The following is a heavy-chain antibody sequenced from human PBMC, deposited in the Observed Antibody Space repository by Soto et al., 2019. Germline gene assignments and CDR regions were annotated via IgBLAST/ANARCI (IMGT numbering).Heavy chain of an antibody. J-gene: IGHJ3*02. V-gene: IGHV3-33*01. D-gene: IGHD6-25*01. Sequence: QVQLVESGGGVVQPGRSLRLSCAASGFSFSTYGMHWVRQAPGKGLEWVAVIWYDGNNKYYADSVKGRFIISRDTSKNTLYLQMNSLRAEDTALYYCARDLRLCAFDIWGQGTMVTVSS. CDR2: IWYDGNNK. CDR1: GFSFSTYG. CDR3: ARDLRLCAFDI.